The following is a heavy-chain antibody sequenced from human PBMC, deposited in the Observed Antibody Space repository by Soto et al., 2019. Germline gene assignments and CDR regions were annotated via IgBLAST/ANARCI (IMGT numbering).Heavy chain of an antibody. CDR1: GGSIIRGAHL. CDR3: ARGHVIPAARGDPYFFEY. CDR2: MNYNGRT. Sequence: SDTRSLPCSVSGGSIIRGAHLRSWIRQHPGQGLEWIGYMNYNGRTDYNPSLRSRVSISLDTSKNQFSLNMNSVTAADTAMYFCARGHVIPAARGDPYFFEYWGQGALVTVS. D-gene: IGHD2-2*01. J-gene: IGHJ4*02. V-gene: IGHV4-31*03.